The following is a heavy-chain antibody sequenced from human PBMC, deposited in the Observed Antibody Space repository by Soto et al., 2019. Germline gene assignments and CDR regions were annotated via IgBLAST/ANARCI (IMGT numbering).Heavy chain of an antibody. J-gene: IGHJ6*02. CDR2: IIPIFGTA. Sequence: QVQLVQSGAEVKKPGSSVKVSCKASGGTFSSYAISWVRQAPGQGLEWMGGIIPIFGTANYAQKFQGRVTITADESTSTAYMELSSLRSEDTAVYYCARGAAKTGGDYYYYGMDVWGQGTTVTVSS. CDR3: ARGAAKTGGDYYYYGMDV. D-gene: IGHD5-18*01. V-gene: IGHV1-69*12. CDR1: GGTFSSYA.